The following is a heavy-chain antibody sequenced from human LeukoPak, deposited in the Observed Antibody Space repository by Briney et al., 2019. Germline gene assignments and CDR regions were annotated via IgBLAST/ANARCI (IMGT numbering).Heavy chain of an antibody. CDR3: ARPHDVDTAMVYYFDY. V-gene: IGHV5-51*01. J-gene: IGHJ4*02. D-gene: IGHD5-18*01. Sequence: GESLKISCKGSGYSFTSYWIGWVRQMPGKGLEWMGIIYPGDSDTRYSPSFQGQVTISADKSISTAYLQWSSLKASYTAMYQCARPHDVDTAMVYYFDYWGQGTLVTLSS. CDR2: IYPGDSDT. CDR1: GYSFTSYW.